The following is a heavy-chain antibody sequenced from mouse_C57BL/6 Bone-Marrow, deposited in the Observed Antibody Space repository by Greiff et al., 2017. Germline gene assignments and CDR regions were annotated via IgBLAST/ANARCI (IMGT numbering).Heavy chain of an antibody. CDR2: IRSKSNNYAT. CDR3: VRHNSNYVYFDV. V-gene: IGHV10-1*01. D-gene: IGHD2-5*01. Sequence: EVQGVESGGGLVQPKGSLKLSCAASGFSFNTYAMNWVRQAPGKGLEWVARIRSKSNNYATYYADSVKDRFTISRDDSESMLYLQMNNLKTEDTAMYYCVRHNSNYVYFDVWGTGTTVTVSS. J-gene: IGHJ1*03. CDR1: GFSFNTYA.